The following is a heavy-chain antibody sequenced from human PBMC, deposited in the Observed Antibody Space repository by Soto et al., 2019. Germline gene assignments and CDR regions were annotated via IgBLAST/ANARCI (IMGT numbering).Heavy chain of an antibody. CDR2: FDPEGSDT. V-gene: IGHV1-24*01. CDR3: ATMGFCGPGCYSFDY. Sequence: ASVRVSCKVSGYTLSELAIHWVRQAPGKGFEWMGGFDPEGSDTIYAQKFQGRVTMTSDTSTETAYMELESLTSEDTAFYYSATMGFCGPGCYSFDYWGQGTLVTVSS. CDR1: GYTLSELA. J-gene: IGHJ4*02. D-gene: IGHD2-21*02.